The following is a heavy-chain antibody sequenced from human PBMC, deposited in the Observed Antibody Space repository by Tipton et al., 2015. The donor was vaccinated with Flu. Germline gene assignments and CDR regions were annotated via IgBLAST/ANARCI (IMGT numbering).Heavy chain of an antibody. Sequence: SLRLSCAASGFTVSTNYMSWVRQAPGKGLEWVSVIYSIGSTYYADSVKGRFTISRDNSKNTLYLQMSSLRVEDTAVYYCARDTSYCSGGSCDYWGQGTLVTVSS. CDR2: IYSIGST. CDR3: ARDTSYCSGGSCDY. CDR1: GFTVSTNY. D-gene: IGHD2-15*01. V-gene: IGHV3-53*01. J-gene: IGHJ4*02.